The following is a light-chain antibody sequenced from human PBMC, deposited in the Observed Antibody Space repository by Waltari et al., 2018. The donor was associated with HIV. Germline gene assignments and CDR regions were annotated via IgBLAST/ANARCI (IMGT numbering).Light chain of an antibody. J-gene: IGLJ1*01. CDR1: SSDVGGYDY. V-gene: IGLV2-11*01. CDR2: DVG. Sequence: QSALTHPRSVSGSPGQTVTLSCTRTSSDVGGYDYVSWFQQHPDKAPKLIIYDVGQRPSGVPVRFSGSKSGNTAFLTISGLQAEDEADYYCCSYAGTYTYVFGSGTEVTAL. CDR3: CSYAGTYTYV.